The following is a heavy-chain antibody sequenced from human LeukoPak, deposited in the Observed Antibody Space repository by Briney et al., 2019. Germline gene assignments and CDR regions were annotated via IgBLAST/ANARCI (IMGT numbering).Heavy chain of an antibody. CDR3: ARGSGSSTRGWFDP. Sequence: PGGSLRLSCAASGFTFSSNAMHWARQAPGKGLEWVAVISYDASNKYYADSVKGRFTISRDNSKNTLYLQMNSLRGEDTSVYYCARGSGSSTRGWFDPWGQGTLVTVSS. CDR1: GFTFSSNA. J-gene: IGHJ5*02. D-gene: IGHD6-13*01. V-gene: IGHV3-30-3*01. CDR2: ISYDASNK.